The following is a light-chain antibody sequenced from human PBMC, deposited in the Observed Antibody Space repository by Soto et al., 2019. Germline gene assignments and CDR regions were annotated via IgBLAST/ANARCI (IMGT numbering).Light chain of an antibody. Sequence: IFLTQSPGTLSFSPGQRATLSCRASQRLSASDIAWYQQKPGQAPKFLIYGVSSRATGIPDRFSGSGSGTDFTLTISRLEPEDFAVYHCQQYGSSPLITFGQGTRLEIK. CDR1: QRLSASD. CDR3: QQYGSSPLIT. J-gene: IGKJ5*01. V-gene: IGKV3-20*01. CDR2: GVS.